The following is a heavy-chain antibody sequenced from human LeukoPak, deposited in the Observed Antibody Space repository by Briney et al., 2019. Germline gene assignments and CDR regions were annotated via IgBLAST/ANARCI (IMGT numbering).Heavy chain of an antibody. D-gene: IGHD3-22*01. CDR1: GGTFSSYA. V-gene: IGHV1-69*04. J-gene: IGHJ4*02. CDR2: IIPILGIA. CDR3: ALNAGYYDSSGYCFDY. Sequence: PRASVTVSCKASGGTFSSYAISWVRQAPGQGLEWMGRIIPILGIANYAQKFQGRVTITADKSTSTAYMELSSLRSEDTAVYYCALNAGYYDSSGYCFDYWGQGTLVTVSS.